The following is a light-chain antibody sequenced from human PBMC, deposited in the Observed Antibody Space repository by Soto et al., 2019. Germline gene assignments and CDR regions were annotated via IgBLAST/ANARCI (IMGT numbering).Light chain of an antibody. Sequence: DIQMTQSPSTLSGSVGDRVTITCRASQTISSWLAWYQQKQGKAPKLXIYDASSLESGVPSRFSGSGSGTEFTLTISSLQPDDFETYDCQQYNSYFWTFGQGTKVDIK. V-gene: IGKV1-5*01. CDR3: QQYNSYFWT. CDR2: DAS. J-gene: IGKJ1*01. CDR1: QTISSW.